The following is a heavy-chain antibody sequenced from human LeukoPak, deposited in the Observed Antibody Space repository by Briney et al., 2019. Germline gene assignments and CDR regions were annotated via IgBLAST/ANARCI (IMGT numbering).Heavy chain of an antibody. CDR3: ANDQYGSGSYYPTPFDY. CDR2: IFGSGGSP. CDR1: GFTFGSFA. D-gene: IGHD3-10*01. V-gene: IGHV3-23*01. J-gene: IGHJ4*02. Sequence: PGGSLRLSCEASGFTFGSFAMYWVRQAPGKGLEWIAGIFGSGGSPHYADSVKGRFTISRDNSKNTVYLQINSLRAEDTAVYYCANDQYGSGSYYPTPFDYWGQGTLVTVSS.